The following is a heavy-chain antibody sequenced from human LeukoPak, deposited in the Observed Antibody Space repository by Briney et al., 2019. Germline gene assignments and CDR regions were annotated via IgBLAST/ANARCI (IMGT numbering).Heavy chain of an antibody. Sequence: GGSLRLSCAASGFTFSSNSMIGVRQPPGKGLEWGSSIDSSGRNTYYACSVKGRFTISRDNAKNSLYLQMNSLRAEDTAVYYCARELAARQDLDYWGQGTLVTVSS. CDR3: ARELAARQDLDY. CDR2: IDSSGRNT. J-gene: IGHJ4*02. CDR1: GFTFSSNS. D-gene: IGHD6-6*01. V-gene: IGHV3-21*01.